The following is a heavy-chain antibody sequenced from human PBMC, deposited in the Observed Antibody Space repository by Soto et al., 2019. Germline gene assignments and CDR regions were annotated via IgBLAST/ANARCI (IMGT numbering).Heavy chain of an antibody. J-gene: IGHJ4*02. CDR2: ISTTRNYT. V-gene: IGHV3-11*06. Sequence: PVGSLRLSGIVSGFTFSDHFMAWVRQAPGKGLEWVSDISTTRNYTKCADSVKGRFSMSRDNARNSVYLQMNRLRADDTAVYYCARVSRDYHLYYFDYWGQGALVTVSS. D-gene: IGHD2-21*01. CDR1: GFTFSDHF. CDR3: ARVSRDYHLYYFDY.